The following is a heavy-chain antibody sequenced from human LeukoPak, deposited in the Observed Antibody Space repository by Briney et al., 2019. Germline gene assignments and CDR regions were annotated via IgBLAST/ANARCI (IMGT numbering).Heavy chain of an antibody. D-gene: IGHD4-17*01. J-gene: IGHJ4*02. CDR1: GFTVSSNY. CDR2: IYSGGST. Sequence: PGWSLRLSCAASGFTVSSNYRSWVRQAPGKGLEWVSVIYSGGSTYYADSVKGRFTISRDNSKNTLYLQMNSLRAEDTAVYYCARESDYGDYFDYWGQGTLVTVSS. V-gene: IGHV3-53*01. CDR3: ARESDYGDYFDY.